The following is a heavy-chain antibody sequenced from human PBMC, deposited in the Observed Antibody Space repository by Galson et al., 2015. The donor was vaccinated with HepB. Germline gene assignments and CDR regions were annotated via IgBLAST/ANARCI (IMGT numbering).Heavy chain of an antibody. V-gene: IGHV1-69*01. J-gene: IGHJ6*02. Sequence: PGQGLEWMGGILPLFDITNYAQNFQDRVTLSADESTSTVYMELSSLRSEDTAMYYCARGDIVVLPTTIPPYYGMDVWGQGTTVTVSS. CDR2: ILPLFDIT. CDR3: ARGDIVVLPTTIPPYYGMDV. D-gene: IGHD2-2*02.